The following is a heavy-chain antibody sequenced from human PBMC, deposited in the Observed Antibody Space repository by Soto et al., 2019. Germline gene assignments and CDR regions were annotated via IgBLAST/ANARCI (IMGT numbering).Heavy chain of an antibody. CDR2: IYYSGST. CDR1: GGSISSSSYY. V-gene: IGHV4-39*01. J-gene: IGHJ4*02. CDR3: ASGDYVADY. Sequence: SETLSLTCTVSGGSISSSSYYWGWIRQPPGKGLEWIGSIYYSGSTYYNPSLKSRVTISVDTSKNQFSLKLSSVTAADTAAYYCASGDYVADYWGQGTLVTVSS. D-gene: IGHD4-17*01.